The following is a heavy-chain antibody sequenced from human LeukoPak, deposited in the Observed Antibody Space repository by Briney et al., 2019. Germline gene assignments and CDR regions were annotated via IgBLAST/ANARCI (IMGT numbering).Heavy chain of an antibody. J-gene: IGHJ3*02. Sequence: ASVKASCKASGYTFTGYYMHWVRQAPGQGLEWMGWINPNSGGTNYAQKFQGRVTMTRDTSISTAYMELSRLRSDDTAVYYCARAFGGVIENAFDIWGQGTMVTVSS. CDR1: GYTFTGYY. V-gene: IGHV1-2*02. D-gene: IGHD3-16*02. CDR2: INPNSGGT. CDR3: ARAFGGVIENAFDI.